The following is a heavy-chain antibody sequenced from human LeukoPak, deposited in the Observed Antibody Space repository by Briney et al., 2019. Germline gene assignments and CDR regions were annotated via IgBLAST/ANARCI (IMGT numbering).Heavy chain of an antibody. CDR2: IYYSGST. D-gene: IGHD3-10*01. J-gene: IGHJ4*02. V-gene: IGHV4-59*01. CDR3: AGSGSGSYYTDFDY. CDR1: GGSISSYY. Sequence: SETLSLTCTVSGGSISSYYWSWIRQPPGKGLEWIGYIYYSGSTNYNPSLRSRVTISEDTSKNQFSLKLSSVTAADTAVYYCAGSGSGSYYTDFDYWGQGTLVTVSS.